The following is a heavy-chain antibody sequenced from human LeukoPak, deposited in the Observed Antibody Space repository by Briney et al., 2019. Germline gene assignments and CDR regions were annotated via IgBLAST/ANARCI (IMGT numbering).Heavy chain of an antibody. D-gene: IGHD6-6*01. Sequence: PSGTLSLTRAVSDFSISNPYYWGWVRQPPGKGLEWIGNIYHSRNTYYSPSLKSRVTISVDTSKNQFSLRLNSVTAADTAVYYCARVEWGSVAALDDWYFDLWGRGTLVAVSS. CDR3: ARVEWGSVAALDDWYFDL. J-gene: IGHJ2*01. V-gene: IGHV4-38-2*01. CDR2: IYHSRNT. CDR1: DFSISNPYY.